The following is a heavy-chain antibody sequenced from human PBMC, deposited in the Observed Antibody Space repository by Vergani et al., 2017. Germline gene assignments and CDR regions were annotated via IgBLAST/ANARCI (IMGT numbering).Heavy chain of an antibody. Sequence: QVQLVESGGGVVQHGRSLRLSCAASGFTFNQYGMHWVRQAPGKGLEWVAVTWYDGNNKQYADSVKGRFTISRDNSKSTMYLQMNSLRDEDTGVYYCARDVRLLYNRFDPWGQGTLVTVSS. J-gene: IGHJ5*02. CDR2: TWYDGNNK. CDR3: ARDVRLLYNRFDP. D-gene: IGHD1-14*01. V-gene: IGHV3-33*01. CDR1: GFTFNQYG.